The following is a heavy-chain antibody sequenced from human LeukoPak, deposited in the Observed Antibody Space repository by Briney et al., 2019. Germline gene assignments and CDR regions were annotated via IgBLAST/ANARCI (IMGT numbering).Heavy chain of an antibody. D-gene: IGHD2-15*01. CDR1: GFTFSSYA. Sequence: GGSLRLSCAASGFTFSSYAMGWVRQAPGKGLEWVSAISGIGGNTFYADSVKGRFTISRDGSKNTLYLQMNSLRAEDTAVYYCAKYCSGVTCSPLDYWGQGTLVTVSS. J-gene: IGHJ4*02. CDR3: AKYCSGVTCSPLDY. CDR2: ISGIGGNT. V-gene: IGHV3-23*01.